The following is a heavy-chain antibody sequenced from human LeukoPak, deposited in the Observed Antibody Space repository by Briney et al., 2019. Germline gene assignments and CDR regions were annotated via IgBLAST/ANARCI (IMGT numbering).Heavy chain of an antibody. J-gene: IGHJ3*02. CDR1: GYTFTSYG. CDR2: SSAYNGNT. CDR3: ARDTNHAFDI. Sequence: ASVKVSCKASGYTFTSYGISWVGQAPGQGGEWMGWSSAYNGNTNYAQKLQGRVTMTTDTSTSTAYMELRSLRSDDTAVYYCARDTNHAFDIWGQGTMVTVSS. V-gene: IGHV1-18*04.